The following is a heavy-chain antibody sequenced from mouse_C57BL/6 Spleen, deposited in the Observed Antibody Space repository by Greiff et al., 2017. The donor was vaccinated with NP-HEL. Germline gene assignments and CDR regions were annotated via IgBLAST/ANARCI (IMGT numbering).Heavy chain of an antibody. CDR3: AKGHTLVYWYFDV. CDR1: GYAFSSYW. V-gene: IGHV1-80*01. CDR2: IYPGDGDT. Sequence: VQVVESGAELVKPGASVKISCKASGYAFSSYWMNWVNQRPGKGLEWIGQIYPGDGDTYYNGKFKGKATLTTDKSSSTAYMQLSSLTSEDSAVYFCAKGHTLVYWYFDVWGTGTTVTVSS. J-gene: IGHJ1*03.